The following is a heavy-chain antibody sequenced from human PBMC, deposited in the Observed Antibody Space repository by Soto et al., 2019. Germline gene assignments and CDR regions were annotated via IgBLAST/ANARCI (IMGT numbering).Heavy chain of an antibody. J-gene: IGHJ4*02. CDR1: GFVFKNYE. Sequence: RGSLRLSLVASGFVFKNYEINWVRQAPGKGLEWVSSISSSSSYIYYADSVKGRFTISRDNAKNSLYLQMNSLRAEDTAVYYCARSPGRDGYNHFDYWGQGTLVTVSS. V-gene: IGHV3-21*01. CDR2: ISSSSSYI. D-gene: IGHD5-12*01. CDR3: ARSPGRDGYNHFDY.